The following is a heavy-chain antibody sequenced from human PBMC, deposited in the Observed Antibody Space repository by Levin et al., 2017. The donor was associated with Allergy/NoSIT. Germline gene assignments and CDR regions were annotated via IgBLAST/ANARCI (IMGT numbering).Heavy chain of an antibody. CDR1: GFTFSNYA. V-gene: IGHV3-30-3*01. D-gene: IGHD2-2*01. Sequence: GGSLRLSCAASGFTFSNYALHWVRQAPGKGLEWVAIISYNGANKFYADCVKGRITISRDNSKNTLYLQMNSLRAEDTAVYYCARDYCSGTSCYVFDYWGQGTPVTVTS. CDR3: ARDYCSGTSCYVFDY. CDR2: ISYNGANK. J-gene: IGHJ4*02.